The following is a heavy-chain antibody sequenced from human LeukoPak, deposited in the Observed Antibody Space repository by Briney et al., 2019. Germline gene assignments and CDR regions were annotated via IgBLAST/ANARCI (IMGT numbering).Heavy chain of an antibody. CDR1: GFTFSSYA. D-gene: IGHD2/OR15-2a*01. CDR2: ISGSGGST. CDR3: AKGPHFFDY. V-gene: IGHV3-23*01. Sequence: PGGSLRLSCAASGFTFSSYAMSWVRQAPGKGLEWVSAISGSGGSTYYADSVKGRFTISRNNSKNTLYLQLNSLRPDDTAVYYCAKGPHFFDYWGQGTLVTVSS. J-gene: IGHJ4*02.